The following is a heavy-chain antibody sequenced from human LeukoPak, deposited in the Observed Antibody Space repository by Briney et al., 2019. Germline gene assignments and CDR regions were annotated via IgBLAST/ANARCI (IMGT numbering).Heavy chain of an antibody. Sequence: GGSLRLSCAASGFTFSSYGMHWVRQAPGKGLEWVAFIRYDGSNKYYADSVKGRFTISRDNAKNSLYLQMNSLRAEDTAVYYCARGGSSSWYNWFDPWGQGTLVTVSS. J-gene: IGHJ5*02. CDR3: ARGGSSSWYNWFDP. CDR1: GFTFSSYG. V-gene: IGHV3-30*02. D-gene: IGHD6-13*01. CDR2: IRYDGSNK.